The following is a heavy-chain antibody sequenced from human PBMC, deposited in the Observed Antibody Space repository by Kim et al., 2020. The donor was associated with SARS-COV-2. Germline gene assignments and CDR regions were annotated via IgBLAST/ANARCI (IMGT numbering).Heavy chain of an antibody. V-gene: IGHV3-23*01. D-gene: IGHD1-26*01. Sequence: GGSLRLSCAASGFTFSSYAMSWVRQAPGKGLEWVSAISGSGGSTYYADSVKGRFTISRDNSKNTLYLQMNSLRAEDTAVYYCAKGRYSGSYYKPLLDYWGQGTLVTVSS. J-gene: IGHJ4*02. CDR1: GFTFSSYA. CDR3: AKGRYSGSYYKPLLDY. CDR2: ISGSGGST.